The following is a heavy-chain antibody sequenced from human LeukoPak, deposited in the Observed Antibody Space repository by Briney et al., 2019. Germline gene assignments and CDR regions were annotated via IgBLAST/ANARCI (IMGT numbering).Heavy chain of an antibody. CDR1: GGSISSYY. Sequence: SETLSLTCTVSGGSISSYYWSWIRQPPGKGPEWIGYIYYSGSTNYNPSLKSRVTISVDTSKNQFSLKLSSVTAADTAVYYCARETSGAVAAFDIWGQGTMVTVSS. V-gene: IGHV4-59*01. CDR2: IYYSGST. J-gene: IGHJ3*02. D-gene: IGHD6-19*01. CDR3: ARETSGAVAAFDI.